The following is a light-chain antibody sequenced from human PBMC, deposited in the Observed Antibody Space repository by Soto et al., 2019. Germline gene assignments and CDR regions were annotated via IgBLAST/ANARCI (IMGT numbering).Light chain of an antibody. CDR1: QSVGSN. CDR2: GVS. V-gene: IGKV3-15*01. J-gene: IGKJ1*01. Sequence: EIVITQSPATLSVSPGERATLSCRASQSVGSNLAWYQQKPAQAPRLLIYGVSTRATGTPARFSGSGSGTEFTLTISSVQSEDFAVYYCQQYNNWLQTFGQGTKVDIK. CDR3: QQYNNWLQT.